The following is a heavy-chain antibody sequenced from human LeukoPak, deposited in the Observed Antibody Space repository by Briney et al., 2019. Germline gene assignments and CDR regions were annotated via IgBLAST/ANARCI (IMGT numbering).Heavy chain of an antibody. CDR1: GFTFSSYS. J-gene: IGHJ4*02. CDR3: ARRDIVATITD. Sequence: PGGSLRLSCSASGFTFSSYSMNWVRQAPGKGLEWVSYISSSSSTIYYADSLKGRFTISRDNAKNSLYLQMNSLRAEDTAVYYCARRDIVATITDWGQGTLVTVSS. CDR2: ISSSSSTI. D-gene: IGHD5-12*01. V-gene: IGHV3-48*04.